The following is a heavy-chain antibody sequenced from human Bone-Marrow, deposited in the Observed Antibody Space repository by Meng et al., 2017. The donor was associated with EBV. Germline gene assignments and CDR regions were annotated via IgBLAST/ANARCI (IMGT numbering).Heavy chain of an antibody. CDR2: INPGNGNT. Sequence: QVQLVQSGAEVRKPVASVKVSCKASGYTFTNYAMHRVSQAHGQRLEWMGWINPGNGNTKYSQKFQGRASITRDISASIVYMELTSLRSEDTAVYYCATEPGYSSGWGQGTLVTVSS. J-gene: IGHJ4*02. CDR1: GYTFTNYA. V-gene: IGHV1-3*01. D-gene: IGHD6-19*01. CDR3: ATEPGYSSG.